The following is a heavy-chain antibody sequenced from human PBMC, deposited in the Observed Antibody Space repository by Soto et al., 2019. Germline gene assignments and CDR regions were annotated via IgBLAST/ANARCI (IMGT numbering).Heavy chain of an antibody. CDR3: ARDSPNYYGSGSPDY. CDR2: IYSGGST. V-gene: IGHV3-66*01. J-gene: IGHJ4*02. D-gene: IGHD3-10*01. CDR1: GFTVSSNY. Sequence: PGGSLRLSCAASGFTVSSNYMSWVRQAPGKGLEWVSVIYSGGSTYYADSVKGRFTISRDNSKNTLYLQMNSLRAEDTAVYYCARDSPNYYGSGSPDYWGQGTLVTVSS.